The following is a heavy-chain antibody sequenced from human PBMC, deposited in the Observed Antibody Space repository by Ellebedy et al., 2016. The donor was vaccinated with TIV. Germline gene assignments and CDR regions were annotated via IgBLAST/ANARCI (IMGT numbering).Heavy chain of an antibody. CDR1: GFTFDDYA. Sequence: GGSLRLSCVASGFTFDDYAMHWVRQAPGKGLEWVSGISWNSGSIAYADSVKGRFTISRDNAKNSLYLQMNSLRAEDTALYYCAKDNTLYYDSSVYSDYWGQGTLVTVSS. J-gene: IGHJ4*02. CDR2: ISWNSGSI. D-gene: IGHD3-22*01. CDR3: AKDNTLYYDSSVYSDY. V-gene: IGHV3-9*01.